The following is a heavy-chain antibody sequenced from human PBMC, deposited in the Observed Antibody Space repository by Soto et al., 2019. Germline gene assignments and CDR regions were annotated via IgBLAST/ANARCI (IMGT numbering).Heavy chain of an antibody. D-gene: IGHD1-26*01. CDR3: AGGKVGATGPFDAFDI. J-gene: IGHJ3*02. CDR1: GGTFSSYA. V-gene: IGHV1-69*06. Sequence: ASVKVSCKASGGTFSSYAISWVRQAPGQGLEWMGGIIPIFGTANYAQKFQGRVTITADKSTSTAYMELSSLRSEDTAVYYCAGGKVGATGPFDAFDIWGQGTMVTVSS. CDR2: IIPIFGTA.